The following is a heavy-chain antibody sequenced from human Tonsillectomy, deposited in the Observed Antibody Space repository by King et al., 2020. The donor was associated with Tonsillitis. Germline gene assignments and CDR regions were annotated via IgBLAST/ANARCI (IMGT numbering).Heavy chain of an antibody. J-gene: IGHJ2*01. CDR3: ARASGGCSGGSCYSGWYFDL. CDR1: GGSTSTGSYY. D-gene: IGHD2-15*01. Sequence: QLQESGPGLVKPSQTLSLSCTVSGGSTSTGSYYWSWIRQPAGKGLEWIGRIYTSGGTNYNPSLKSRVPISLDTSKNQFSLKLSSVTAADTAVYFCARASGGCSGGSCYSGWYFDLWGRGTLVTVSS. CDR2: IYTSGGT. V-gene: IGHV4-61*02.